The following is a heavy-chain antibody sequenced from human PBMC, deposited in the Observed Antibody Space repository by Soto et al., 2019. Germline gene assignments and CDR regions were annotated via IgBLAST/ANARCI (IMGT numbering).Heavy chain of an antibody. Sequence: PGGSLRLSCAASGFTFSSYAMSWVRQAPGKGLEWVSAISGSGGSTYYADSVKGRFTISRDNSKNTLYLQMNSLRAEDTAVYYCAKAGRITMIVVVITTWNFQHWGQGTLVTVSS. CDR3: AKAGRITMIVVVITTWNFQH. V-gene: IGHV3-23*01. J-gene: IGHJ1*01. CDR1: GFTFSSYA. CDR2: ISGSGGST. D-gene: IGHD3-22*01.